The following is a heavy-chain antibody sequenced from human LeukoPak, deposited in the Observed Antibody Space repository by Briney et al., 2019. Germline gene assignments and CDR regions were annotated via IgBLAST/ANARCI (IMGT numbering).Heavy chain of an antibody. J-gene: IGHJ4*02. D-gene: IGHD6-19*01. V-gene: IGHV4-59*08. Sequence: FETLSLTCTVSGGFHRGYYWRWMRQPPGRGLEWIGAMYHGATTNYNPYLKSRLTISVNTSKNQLSLKLSSVTAADTAVYYCARLPGIVESGKAVDYWGQGTLVTDSS. CDR1: GGFHRGYY. CDR3: ARLPGIVESGKAVDY. CDR2: MYHGATT.